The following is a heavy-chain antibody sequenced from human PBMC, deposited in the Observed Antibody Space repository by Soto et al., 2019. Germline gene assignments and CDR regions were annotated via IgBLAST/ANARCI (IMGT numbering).Heavy chain of an antibody. CDR2: IYYSGST. V-gene: IGHV4-30-4*01. Sequence: LSLTCTVSGGSISSGDYYWSWIRQPPGKGLEWIGYIYYSGSTYYNPSLKSRVTISVDTSKNQFSLKLSSVTAADTAVYYCARARGPRYFDYWGQGTLVPVSS. J-gene: IGHJ4*02. CDR1: GGSISSGDYY. CDR3: ARARGPRYFDY.